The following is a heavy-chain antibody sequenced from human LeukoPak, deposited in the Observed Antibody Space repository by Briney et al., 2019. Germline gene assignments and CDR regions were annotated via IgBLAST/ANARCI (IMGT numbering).Heavy chain of an antibody. CDR3: ATYAGTSSKYFQN. D-gene: IGHD3-10*01. Sequence: GESLKISFKGSGYSFPSNWIGWVRPMSGKGLEWMGIIYPGDSDTRYSPSFQGQVTISVDKSISTAYLHWSSLKASDTAIYYCATYAGTSSKYFQNWGQGTLVTVSS. CDR2: IYPGDSDT. J-gene: IGHJ1*01. CDR1: GYSFPSNW. V-gene: IGHV5-51*01.